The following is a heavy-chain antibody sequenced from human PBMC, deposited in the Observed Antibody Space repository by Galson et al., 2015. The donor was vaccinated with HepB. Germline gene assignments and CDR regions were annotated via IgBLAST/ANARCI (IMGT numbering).Heavy chain of an antibody. CDR1: GFTFSSYA. CDR2: ISGSGGST. D-gene: IGHD3-22*01. V-gene: IGHV3-23*01. Sequence: SLRLSCAVSGFTFSSYAMSWVRQAPGKGLEWVSAISGSGGSTYYADSVKGRFTISRDNSKNTLYLQMNSLRAEDTAVYYCAKDRYYYDSSGVGLEDNFDYWGQGTLVTASS. J-gene: IGHJ4*02. CDR3: AKDRYYYDSSGVGLEDNFDY.